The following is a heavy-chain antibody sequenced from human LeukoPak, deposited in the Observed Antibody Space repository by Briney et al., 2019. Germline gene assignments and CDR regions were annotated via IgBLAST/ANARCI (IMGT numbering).Heavy chain of an antibody. CDR1: GFTFGNYW. CDR2: INSDGSST. V-gene: IGHV3-74*01. D-gene: IGHD2-8*02. J-gene: IGHJ3*01. Sequence: GGSPRLSCAASGFTFGNYWMHWVRQAPGKGLVWVSRINSDGSSTNYADSVKGRFTISRDNAKNTLYLQVNSLRAEDTAVYYCARDSTFRGTGPNVWGQGTMVIVSS. CDR3: ARDSTFRGTGPNV.